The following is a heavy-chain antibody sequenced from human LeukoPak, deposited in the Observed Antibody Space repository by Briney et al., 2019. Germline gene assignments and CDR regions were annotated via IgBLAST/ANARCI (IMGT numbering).Heavy chain of an antibody. V-gene: IGHV1-2*02. Sequence: ASVKVSCKASGYTLTGYYMHWVRQAPGQGLEWMGWINPNSGGTNYAQKFQGRVTMTRDTSISTAYMELSRLRSDDTAVYYCARERLAVAGFGFDYWGQGTLVTVSS. CDR1: GYTLTGYY. CDR2: INPNSGGT. CDR3: ARERLAVAGFGFDY. J-gene: IGHJ4*02. D-gene: IGHD6-19*01.